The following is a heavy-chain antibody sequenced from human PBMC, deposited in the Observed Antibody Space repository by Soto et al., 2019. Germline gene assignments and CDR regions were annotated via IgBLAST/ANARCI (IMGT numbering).Heavy chain of an antibody. Sequence: ASVKVSCKASGYTFTSYAMHWVRQAPGQRLEWMGWINAGNGNTKYSQKFQGRVTITRDTSASTAYMELSSLRSEDTAVYYCTIAAAEIRFDPWGQGTLVTVSS. V-gene: IGHV1-3*01. CDR1: GYTFTSYA. J-gene: IGHJ5*02. CDR3: TIAAAEIRFDP. D-gene: IGHD6-13*01. CDR2: INAGNGNT.